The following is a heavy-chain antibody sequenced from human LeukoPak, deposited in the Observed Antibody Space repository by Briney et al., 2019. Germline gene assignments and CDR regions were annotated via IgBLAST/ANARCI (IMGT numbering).Heavy chain of an antibody. D-gene: IGHD6-13*01. CDR2: INHSGSA. CDR1: GGSFSGYY. J-gene: IGHJ4*02. V-gene: IGHV4-34*01. Sequence: SETLSLTCAVSGGSFSGYYWTWIRQPPGKGLEWIGEINHSGSANYNPSLKSRVTISLDTSKNQFSLKLSSVTAADTAVYYCARLAAAGRDYWGQGTLVTVSS. CDR3: ARLAAAGRDY.